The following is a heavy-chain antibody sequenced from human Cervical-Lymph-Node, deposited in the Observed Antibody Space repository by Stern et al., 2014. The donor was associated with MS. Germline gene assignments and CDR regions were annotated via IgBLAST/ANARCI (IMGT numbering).Heavy chain of an antibody. CDR2: IHYSGGT. CDR1: GGSISSGDNS. D-gene: IGHD4-17*01. CDR3: ARVPDYGDAFFDY. V-gene: IGHV4-30-4*01. Sequence: VQLVESGPGLVKPSQTLSLTCTVSGGSISSGDNSWSWIRQPPGKGPEWIGYIHYSGGTYFNPSLKSRATISADTSKNQFSLKLNSMTAADTAVYYCARVPDYGDAFFDYWGQGILVTVSS. J-gene: IGHJ4*02.